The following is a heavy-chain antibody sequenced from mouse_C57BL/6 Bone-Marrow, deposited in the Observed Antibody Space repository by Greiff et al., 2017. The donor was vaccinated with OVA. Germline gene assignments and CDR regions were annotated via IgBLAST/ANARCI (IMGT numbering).Heavy chain of an antibody. CDR1: GYTFTSYG. Sequence: QVQLKESGAELARPGASVKLSCKASGYTFTSYGISWVKQRTGQGLEWIGEIYPRSGNTYYNEKFKGKATLTADKSSSTAYMELRSLTSEDSAVYFCASIYFYYFDYWGQGTTLTVSS. CDR3: ASIYFYYFDY. J-gene: IGHJ2*01. V-gene: IGHV1-81*01. CDR2: IYPRSGNT. D-gene: IGHD2-1*01.